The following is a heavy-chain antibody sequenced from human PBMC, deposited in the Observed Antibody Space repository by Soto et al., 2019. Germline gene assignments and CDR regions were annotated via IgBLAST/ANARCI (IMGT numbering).Heavy chain of an antibody. CDR2: INSRSTSI. D-gene: IGHD2-15*01. V-gene: IGHV3-48*02. CDR3: ARDEGTVVVVATYYYYGMDV. Sequence: EVQLVESGGGLVQPRGSLRLSCAASGFTFSTYAMNWVRQAPGKGLEWVSYINSRSTSIYYADSVKGRFTISRDNAKNSLFLQMNSLRDEDTAVYYCARDEGTVVVVATYYYYGMDVWGQGTTVTVSS. J-gene: IGHJ6*02. CDR1: GFTFSTYA.